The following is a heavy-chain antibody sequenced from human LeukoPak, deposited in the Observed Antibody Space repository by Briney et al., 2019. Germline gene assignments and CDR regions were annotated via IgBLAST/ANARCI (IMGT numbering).Heavy chain of an antibody. CDR3: ARTRREYQLLSFDY. CDR1: GGSISSYY. V-gene: IGHV4-4*07. Sequence: PSETLSLTCTVSGGSISSYYWSWIRQPAGKGLEWIGRIYTSGSTNYNPSLKSRVTMSVDTSKNQFSLKLSSVTAADTAVYYCARTRREYQLLSFDYWGQGTLVTVSS. CDR2: IYTSGST. D-gene: IGHD2-2*01. J-gene: IGHJ4*02.